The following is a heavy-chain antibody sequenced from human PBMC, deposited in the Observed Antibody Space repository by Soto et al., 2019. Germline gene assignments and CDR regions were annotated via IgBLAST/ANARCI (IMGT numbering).Heavy chain of an antibody. V-gene: IGHV1-18*01. Sequence: ASVKVSCKASGYTFTNYGFTWVRQAPGQGLEWLGWISTYNGNTKYAQKVQGRLTMTTDTSTSTANMELTSLRSDDTALYYCARTTVTASYYYMDVLGKGSTVTVS. D-gene: IGHD4-17*01. CDR2: ISTYNGNT. J-gene: IGHJ6*03. CDR3: ARTTVTASYYYMDV. CDR1: GYTFTNYG.